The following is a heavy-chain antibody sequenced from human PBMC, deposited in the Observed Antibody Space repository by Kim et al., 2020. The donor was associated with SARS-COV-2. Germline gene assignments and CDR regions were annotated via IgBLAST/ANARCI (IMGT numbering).Heavy chain of an antibody. V-gene: IGHV3-23*01. Sequence: GGSLRLSCVASGFTFGSFAMSWVRQTPGQGLEWVSSSSASSPSTYYADSVKSRFAISRDNSKNTLFLQMSSLRADDTAVYYCAKGRGGPWGWNCDRWGRGTLVTVSS. J-gene: IGHJ2*01. CDR2: SSASSPST. CDR1: GFTFGSFA. D-gene: IGHD3-16*01. CDR3: AKGRGGPWGWNCDR.